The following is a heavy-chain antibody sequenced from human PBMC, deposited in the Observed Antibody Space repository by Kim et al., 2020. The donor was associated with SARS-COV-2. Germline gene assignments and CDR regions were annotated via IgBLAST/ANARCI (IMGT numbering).Heavy chain of an antibody. CDR2: T. V-gene: IGHV4-34*01. J-gene: IGHJ4*02. D-gene: IGHD3-10*01. CDR3: ARWRSGSYVDY. Sequence: TNYNPSLKSRVTISVDTSKNQFSLKLSSVTAADTAVYYCARWRSGSYVDYWGQGTLVTVSS.